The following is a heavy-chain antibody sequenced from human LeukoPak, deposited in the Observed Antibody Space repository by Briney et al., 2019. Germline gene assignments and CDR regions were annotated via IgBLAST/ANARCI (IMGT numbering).Heavy chain of an antibody. CDR3: ARDVSYMDV. J-gene: IGHJ6*03. Sequence: GGSLRLSCAASGFTFNNYNMNWVRQAPGKGLEWVSFISSSSSYIYYADSVKGRFTISRDNAKNSLYLQMNNLRAEDTAVYYCARDVSYMDVWGKGTTVTVSS. CDR2: ISSSSSYI. V-gene: IGHV3-21*01. CDR1: GFTFNNYN.